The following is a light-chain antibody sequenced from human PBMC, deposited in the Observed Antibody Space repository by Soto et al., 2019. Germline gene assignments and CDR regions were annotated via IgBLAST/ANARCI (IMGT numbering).Light chain of an antibody. CDR3: QHYGSSPRT. J-gene: IGKJ1*01. CDR2: GAS. Sequence: ILFTPAPGPLSFSPGERAPPPWKASESVPSNFLAWYQQKPGQAPRLLIYGASSRATGIPDRFSGSGSGTDFTLTISRLEPEDFALYYCQHYGSSPRTFGQGTKVDIK. V-gene: IGKV3-20*01. CDR1: ESVPSNF.